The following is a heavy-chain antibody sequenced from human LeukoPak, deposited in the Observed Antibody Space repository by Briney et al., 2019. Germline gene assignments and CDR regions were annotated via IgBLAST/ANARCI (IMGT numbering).Heavy chain of an antibody. CDR2: IYWDDDK. CDR3: AHRPSIAAAGRNWLDP. V-gene: IGHV2-5*02. D-gene: IGHD6-13*01. Sequence: SGPTLVKPTQTLTLTCTFSGFSLSTSGVGVGWIRQPPGKALEWLALIYWDDDKRYSPSLKSRLTITKDTSKNQVVLTMTNMDPVDTATYYCAHRPSIAAAGRNWLDPWGQGTLVTVSS. CDR1: GFSLSTSGVG. J-gene: IGHJ5*02.